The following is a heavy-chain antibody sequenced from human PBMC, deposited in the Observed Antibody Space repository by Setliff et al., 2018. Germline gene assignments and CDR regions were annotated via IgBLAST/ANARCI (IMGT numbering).Heavy chain of an antibody. CDR2: IYYSGST. D-gene: IGHD3-16*01. CDR1: GGSISSGDYY. V-gene: IGHV4-61*08. Sequence: PSETLSLTCTVSGGSISSGDYYWSWIRQPPGKGLEWIGYIYYSGSTTYNPSLKSRVTISVDTSKNQFSLKLSSVTAADTAVYYCARVWGGGWFDPWGQGTLVTVSS. J-gene: IGHJ5*02. CDR3: ARVWGGGWFDP.